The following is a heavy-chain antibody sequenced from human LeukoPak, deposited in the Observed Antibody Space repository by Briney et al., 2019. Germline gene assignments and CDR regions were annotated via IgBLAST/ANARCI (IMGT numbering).Heavy chain of an antibody. D-gene: IGHD2-8*01. CDR2: ISYDGSNK. V-gene: IGHV3-30-3*01. Sequence: GGSLRLSCAASGFTFSSYAMHWVRQAPGKGLEWVAVISYDGSNKYYADSVRGRFTISRDNSKNTLYLQMNSLRAEDTAVYYCARERGMVYAILFDYWGQGTLVTVSS. CDR3: ARERGMVYAILFDY. CDR1: GFTFSSYA. J-gene: IGHJ4*02.